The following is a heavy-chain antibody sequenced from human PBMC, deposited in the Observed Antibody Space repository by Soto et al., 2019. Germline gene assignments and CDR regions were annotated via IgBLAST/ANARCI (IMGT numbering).Heavy chain of an antibody. CDR2: IYYSGST. J-gene: IGHJ4*02. V-gene: IGHV4-59*01. CDR3: ARGEYCSGGSCPIPSYYFDY. Sequence: TLSLTCTVSGGSISSYYWSWIRQPPGKGLEWIGYIYYSGSTNYNPSLKSRVTISVDTSKNQFSLKLSSVTAADTAVYYYARGEYCSGGSCPIPSYYFDYWGQGTLVTVSS. CDR1: GGSISSYY. D-gene: IGHD2-15*01.